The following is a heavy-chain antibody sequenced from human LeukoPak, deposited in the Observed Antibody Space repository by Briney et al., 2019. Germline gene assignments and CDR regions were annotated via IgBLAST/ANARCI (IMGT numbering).Heavy chain of an antibody. D-gene: IGHD6-13*01. V-gene: IGHV3-21*01. CDR1: GFTFSSYA. CDR3: ASSRGSWPDYFDC. J-gene: IGHJ4*02. Sequence: GGSLRLSCAASGFTFSSYAMSWVRQAPGKGLEWVSSISTSSSYIYYADSVKGRFTISRDNAKNSLYLQMNSLRAEGTAVYYCASSRGSWPDYFDCWGQGTLVTVSS. CDR2: ISTSSSYI.